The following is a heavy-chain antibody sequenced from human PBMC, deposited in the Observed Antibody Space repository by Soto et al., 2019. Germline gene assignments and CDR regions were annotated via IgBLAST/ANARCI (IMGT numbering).Heavy chain of an antibody. J-gene: IGHJ4*02. Sequence: QLQLQESGPGLVKPSETLSLTCTVSGGSISSSSYYWGWIRQPPGKGLEWIGSIYYSGSTYYNPSLKSRVTISVDTSKNQFSLKLSSVTAADTAVYYCARHVGGFSGEGDYWGQGTLVTVSS. CDR1: GGSISSSSYY. V-gene: IGHV4-39*01. CDR3: ARHVGGFSGEGDY. CDR2: IYYSGST. D-gene: IGHD3-10*01.